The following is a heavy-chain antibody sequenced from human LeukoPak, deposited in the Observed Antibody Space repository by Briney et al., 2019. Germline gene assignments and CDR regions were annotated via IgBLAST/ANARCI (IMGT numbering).Heavy chain of an antibody. Sequence: GGSLRLSCAASGFTFSSNYMSWVRQAPGKGPEWVSVIYSGGGTDYADSEKGRFTISRDNSKNTLYLQMNSLRAEDTAVYYCARAVGVTAIHNAFDIWGQGTMVTVSS. CDR2: IYSGGGT. CDR1: GFTFSSNY. D-gene: IGHD2-21*02. CDR3: ARAVGVTAIHNAFDI. J-gene: IGHJ3*02. V-gene: IGHV3-66*02.